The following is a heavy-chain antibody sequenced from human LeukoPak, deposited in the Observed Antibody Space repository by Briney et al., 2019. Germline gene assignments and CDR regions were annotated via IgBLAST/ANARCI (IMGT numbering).Heavy chain of an antibody. CDR1: GGSISSYH. V-gene: IGHV4-59*01. Sequence: NPSETLSLTYTVSGGSISSYHWTWIRQPPGKGLEWIGYIFYTGSTNYNPSLKSRVTISVDTSKNQFSLRLSSVTAADTAVYYCARRFYCSSTSCPSGMAGLIQGTTVTVSS. J-gene: IGHJ6*02. CDR2: IFYTGST. CDR3: ARRFYCSSTSCPSGMAG. D-gene: IGHD2-2*01.